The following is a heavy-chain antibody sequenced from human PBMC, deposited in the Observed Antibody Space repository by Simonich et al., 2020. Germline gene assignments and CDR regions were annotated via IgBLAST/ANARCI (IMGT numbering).Heavy chain of an antibody. CDR2: ISVNSGRI. CDR1: GFTFDDYA. CDR3: AKDVAAAGTEYFQH. D-gene: IGHD6-13*01. Sequence: EVQLVESGGGLVQPGRSLRLSCAASGFTFDDYAMHWFRQAPGKGLEWGAGISVNSGRIGYADPVKGRFTISRDNAKNSLYLQMNSLRAEDTALYYCAKDVAAAGTEYFQHWGQGTLVTVSS. V-gene: IGHV3-9*01. J-gene: IGHJ1*01.